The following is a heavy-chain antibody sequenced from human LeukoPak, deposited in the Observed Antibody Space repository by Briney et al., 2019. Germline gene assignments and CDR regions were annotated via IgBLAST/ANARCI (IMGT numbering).Heavy chain of an antibody. V-gene: IGHV5-51*01. CDR2: IYPGDSDI. D-gene: IGHD1-26*01. Sequence: GGSLRLSCASSGYSFTTYWTAWVRQMPGKGLEWMGIIYPGDSDIRYSPSFRGQVTISADKSISTAYLQWSRLKASDTAMYYCARLLLDSGTYNDAFDIWGQGTMVTVSS. J-gene: IGHJ3*02. CDR3: ARLLLDSGTYNDAFDI. CDR1: GYSFTTYW.